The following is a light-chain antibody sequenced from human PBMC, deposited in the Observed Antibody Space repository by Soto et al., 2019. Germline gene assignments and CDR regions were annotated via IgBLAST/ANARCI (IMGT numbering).Light chain of an antibody. V-gene: IGKV1-39*01. J-gene: IGKJ2*01. CDR1: QSISSY. Sequence: DIQMTQSPSSLSASVGDRVTITCRASQSISSYLNWYQHKPGKAPKLLIYAASTLQSGVPSRFSGSGSGTDFTLTISSLQPEDFATYYCQQSYNTPPTFGQGTKLEIK. CDR2: AAS. CDR3: QQSYNTPPT.